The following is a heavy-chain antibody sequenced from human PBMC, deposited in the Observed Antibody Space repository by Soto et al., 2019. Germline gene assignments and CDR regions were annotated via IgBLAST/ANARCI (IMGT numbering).Heavy chain of an antibody. CDR3: AKAPSPRCSGFVCYQFDS. CDR2: ITGDAGGS. Sequence: GGSQRLSCVASRFTFSSYAMTWVRQTPGKGLETISLITGDAGGSYYADSVKGSFTISRANSKNTLYLQMNSLRAEDTAVYYCAKAPSPRCSGFVCYQFDSWGQGTQVTVSS. V-gene: IGHV3-23*01. J-gene: IGHJ4*02. D-gene: IGHD2-15*01. CDR1: RFTFSSYA.